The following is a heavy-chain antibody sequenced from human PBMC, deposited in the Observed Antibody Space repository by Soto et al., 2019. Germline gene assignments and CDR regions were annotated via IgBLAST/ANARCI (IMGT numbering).Heavy chain of an antibody. V-gene: IGHV3-48*02. D-gene: IGHD1-26*01. CDR1: GFTFSSYS. CDR3: ATTPRGANNS. Sequence: EVHLVESGGGLVQPGGSLRLSCAASGFTFSSYSMNWVRQAPGKGLEWISYISNNGGNIYYADSVKGRFTISRDNAYNSLYLQLNSLRDEDTAVYYCATTPRGANNSWGQGTLVTVSS. CDR2: ISNNGGNI. J-gene: IGHJ4*02.